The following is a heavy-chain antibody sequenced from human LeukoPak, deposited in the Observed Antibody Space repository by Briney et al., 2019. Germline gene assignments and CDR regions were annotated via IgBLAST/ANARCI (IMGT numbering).Heavy chain of an antibody. Sequence: ASVKVSCKASGYTFTGYYMHWVRQAPGQGLEWMGWINPNSGGTNYVQKFQGRVTMTRDTSISTAYMELSRLRSDDTAVYYCAGEYYYDSSGYSPFDYWGQGTLVTVSS. CDR2: INPNSGGT. D-gene: IGHD3-22*01. CDR3: AGEYYYDSSGYSPFDY. J-gene: IGHJ4*02. V-gene: IGHV1-2*02. CDR1: GYTFTGYY.